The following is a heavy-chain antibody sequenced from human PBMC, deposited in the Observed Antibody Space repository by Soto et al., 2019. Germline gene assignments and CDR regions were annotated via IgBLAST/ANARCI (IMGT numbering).Heavy chain of an antibody. CDR3: ANDQSGAADI. V-gene: IGHV4-4*07. D-gene: IGHD7-27*01. CDR2: MYTNGRA. CDR1: GASIGTYS. J-gene: IGHJ3*02. Sequence: QVQLQESGPGLVEPSETLSLTCTVSGASIGTYSWSWLRQSAGKGLEWMGHMYTNGRASYMSSLKSRITMSVDSSKNQFSLHLKFVTAADAAVYFCANDQSGAADIWGQGTMVTVS.